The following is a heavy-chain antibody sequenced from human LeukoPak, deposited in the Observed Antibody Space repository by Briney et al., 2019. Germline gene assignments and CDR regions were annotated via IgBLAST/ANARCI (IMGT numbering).Heavy chain of an antibody. J-gene: IGHJ4*02. CDR1: GFTFSSYE. CDR3: AKDVQISPYNYDSMDY. Sequence: GGSLRLSCAASGFTFSSYEMNWVRQAPGKGLEWVAVISYDGSNKYYADSVKGRFTISRDNSKNTLYLQMNSLRAEDTAVYYCAKDVQISPYNYDSMDYWGQGTLVTVSS. V-gene: IGHV3-30*18. CDR2: ISYDGSNK. D-gene: IGHD3-22*01.